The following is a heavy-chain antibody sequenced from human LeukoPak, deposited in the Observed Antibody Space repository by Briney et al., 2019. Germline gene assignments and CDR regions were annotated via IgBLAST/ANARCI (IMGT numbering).Heavy chain of an antibody. V-gene: IGHV1-18*01. Sequence: ASVKVSCKASGYTFTSYGISWVRQAPGQGLEWMEWISAYNGNTNYAQKLQGRVTMTTDTSTSTAYMELRSLRSDDTAVYYCAINFWSGYPYYYYYGMDVWGQGTTATVSS. CDR1: GYTFTSYG. D-gene: IGHD3-3*01. CDR2: ISAYNGNT. J-gene: IGHJ6*02. CDR3: AINFWSGYPYYYYYGMDV.